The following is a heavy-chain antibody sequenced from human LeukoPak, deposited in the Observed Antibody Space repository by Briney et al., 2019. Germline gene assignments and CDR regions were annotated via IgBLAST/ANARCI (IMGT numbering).Heavy chain of an antibody. V-gene: IGHV4-39*07. CDR1: GGSISSSSYY. D-gene: IGHD3-9*01. J-gene: IGHJ4*02. CDR2: IYYSGST. CDR3: ARALHILTGGYYFDY. Sequence: SETLSLTCTVSGGSISSSSYYWGWIRQPPGKGLEWIGSIYYSGSTYYNPSLKSRVTISVDTSKNQFSLKLSSVTAADTAVYYCARALHILTGGYYFDYWGQGTLVTVSS.